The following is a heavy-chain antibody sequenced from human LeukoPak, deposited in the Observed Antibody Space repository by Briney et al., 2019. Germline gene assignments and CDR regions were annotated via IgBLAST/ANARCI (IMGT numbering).Heavy chain of an antibody. J-gene: IGHJ4*02. CDR2: IKRRTDGGTT. CDR3: TTDVVVVVAGPYADFDY. CDR1: GFTFSNAW. Sequence: GGSLRLSCAASGFTFSNAWMSWVRQAPGKGQEGVGRIKRRTDGGTTDYAAPVKGRFTISRDDSKNTLYLQMNSLKTEDTAVYYCTTDVVVVVAGPYADFDYWGQGTLVTVSS. V-gene: IGHV3-15*01. D-gene: IGHD2-15*01.